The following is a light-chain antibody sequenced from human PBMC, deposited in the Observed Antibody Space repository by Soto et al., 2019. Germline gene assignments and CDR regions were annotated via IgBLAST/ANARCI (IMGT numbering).Light chain of an antibody. Sequence: QSVLTQPPSASGSPGQSVTISCTGTSSDVGGYNYVSWYQQYPGKAPKLMIYEVTKRPSGVPDRFSGSKSGNTASLNDSGLRAEDEADYFCSSYTGNSGVFGGGTKLTVL. J-gene: IGLJ3*02. CDR3: SSYTGNSGV. CDR2: EVT. CDR1: SSDVGGYNY. V-gene: IGLV2-8*01.